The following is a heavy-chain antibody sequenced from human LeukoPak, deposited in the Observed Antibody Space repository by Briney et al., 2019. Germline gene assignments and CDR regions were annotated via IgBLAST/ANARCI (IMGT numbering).Heavy chain of an antibody. CDR1: GYTFTSYY. V-gene: IGHV1-46*03. CDR2: INPSGGST. D-gene: IGHD3-3*01. CDR3: ARDLFWSGEIDY. J-gene: IGHJ4*02. Sequence: ASVKVSCKASGYTFTSYYIHWVRQAPGHGLEWMGIINPSGGSTSYAQKFQGRVTMTRDTSTSTVYMELSSLRSEDTAVYYCARDLFWSGEIDYWGQGTLVTVSS.